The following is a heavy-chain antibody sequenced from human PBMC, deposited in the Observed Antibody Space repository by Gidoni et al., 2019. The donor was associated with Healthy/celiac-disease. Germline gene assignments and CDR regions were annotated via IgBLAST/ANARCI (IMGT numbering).Heavy chain of an antibody. CDR2: IYYSGST. D-gene: IGHD3-22*01. CDR1: GGSISSYY. CDR3: ARGDSKAHYYGMDV. J-gene: IGHJ6*02. Sequence: QVQLQESGPGLVKPSETLSLTCTVSGGSISSYYWSWIRQPPGKGLEWIGYIYYSGSTNYNPSLKSRVTISVDTSKNQFSLKLSSVTAADTAVYYCARGDSKAHYYGMDVWGQGTTVTVSS. V-gene: IGHV4-59*01.